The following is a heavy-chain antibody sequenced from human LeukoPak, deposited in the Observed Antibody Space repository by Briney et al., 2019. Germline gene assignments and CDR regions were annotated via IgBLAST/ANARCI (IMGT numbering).Heavy chain of an antibody. J-gene: IGHJ4*02. Sequence: SETLSLTCTVSGYSTRSGFYWGWIRQPPGQGLEWIGNIYHSGITYYTPSLKSRVTISVDTSKNQFSLKLSSVTAADTAVYYCARVGQLWFDYWGQGTLVTVSS. D-gene: IGHD5-18*01. CDR2: IYHSGIT. CDR1: GYSTRSGFY. CDR3: ARVGQLWFDY. V-gene: IGHV4-38-2*02.